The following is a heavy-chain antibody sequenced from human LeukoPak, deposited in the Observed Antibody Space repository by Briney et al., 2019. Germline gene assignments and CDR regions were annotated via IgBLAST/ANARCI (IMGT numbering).Heavy chain of an antibody. J-gene: IGHJ4*02. Sequence: PGGSLRLSCAASGFTFSSHAMSWVRQAPGKGLEWVSAISGSGGSTYYADSVKGRFTISRDNSKNTLYLKMNNLRAEDTAVYYCAKEFYDSSGYNYWGQGTLVTVSS. V-gene: IGHV3-23*01. CDR2: ISGSGGST. D-gene: IGHD3-22*01. CDR1: GFTFSSHA. CDR3: AKEFYDSSGYNY.